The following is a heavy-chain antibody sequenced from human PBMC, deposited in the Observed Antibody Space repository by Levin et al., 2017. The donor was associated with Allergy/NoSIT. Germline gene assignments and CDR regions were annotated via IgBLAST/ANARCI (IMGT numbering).Heavy chain of an antibody. CDR2: IIPILGIA. CDR1: GGTFSSYA. J-gene: IGHJ4*02. CDR3: ARDEAIAAAGAGY. Sequence: KISCKASGGTFSSYAISWVRQAPGQGLEWMGRIIPILGIANYAQKFQGRVTITADKSTSTAYMELSSLRSEDTAVYYCARDEAIAAAGAGYWGQGTLVTVSS. D-gene: IGHD6-13*01. V-gene: IGHV1-69*04.